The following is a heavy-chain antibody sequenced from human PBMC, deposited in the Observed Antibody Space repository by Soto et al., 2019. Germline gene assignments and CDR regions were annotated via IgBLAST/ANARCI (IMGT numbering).Heavy chain of an antibody. J-gene: IGHJ3*02. CDR1: GISLSTSGVG. CDR3: ARGLATLPVFAFDI. V-gene: IGHV2-5*01. CDR2: VYWKDDK. D-gene: IGHD1-1*01. Sequence: GPTLVNPTQTLTLTCTLSGISLSTSGVGLGWIRQTPGKALEWLALVYWKDDKHYSPSLKSRLTITKDTSKNQAILTMTNMDPADTATYYCARGLATLPVFAFDIWGQGTVVTVSS.